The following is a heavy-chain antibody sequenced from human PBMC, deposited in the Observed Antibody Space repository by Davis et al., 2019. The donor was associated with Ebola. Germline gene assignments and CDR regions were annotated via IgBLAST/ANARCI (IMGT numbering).Heavy chain of an antibody. Sequence: ASVKVSCKPSGYTFNSYGITWVRQAPGQGLEWMGWINTYNGNTDYAHNVKGRVIMTTDTPTDTAYMELRSLRLDDTAVYYCARAPGGSGYHLYYYYMDVWGKGTTVTVSS. J-gene: IGHJ6*03. D-gene: IGHD3-3*01. V-gene: IGHV1-18*01. CDR3: ARAPGGSGYHLYYYYMDV. CDR2: INTYNGNT. CDR1: GYTFNSYG.